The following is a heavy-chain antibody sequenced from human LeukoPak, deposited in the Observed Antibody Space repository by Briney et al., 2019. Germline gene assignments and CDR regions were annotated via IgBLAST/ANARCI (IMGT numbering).Heavy chain of an antibody. CDR3: ARDLGYYDSSGYYGWFDP. CDR1: GYTFTDYY. Sequence: ASVKVSCKASGYTFTDYYMHWVRQAPGQGLEWMGWISAYNGNTNYAQKLQGRVTMTTDTSTSTAYMELRSLRSDDTAVYYCARDLGYYDSSGYYGWFDPWGQGTLVTVSS. CDR2: ISAYNGNT. D-gene: IGHD3-22*01. J-gene: IGHJ5*02. V-gene: IGHV1-18*04.